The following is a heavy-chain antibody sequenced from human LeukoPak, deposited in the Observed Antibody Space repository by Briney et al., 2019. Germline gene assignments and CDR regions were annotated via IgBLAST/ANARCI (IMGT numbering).Heavy chain of an antibody. J-gene: IGHJ4*02. CDR3: ARMRGSSYYFDY. Sequence: SETLSLTCTVSGGSISSGSYYWSWIRQPAGKGLEWIGRIYTSGSTNYNPSLKSRVTISVDTSKNQFSLKLSSVTAADTAVYYCARMRGSSYYFDYWGQGTLVTVSS. CDR1: GGSISSGSYY. D-gene: IGHD3-10*01. CDR2: IYTSGST. V-gene: IGHV4-61*02.